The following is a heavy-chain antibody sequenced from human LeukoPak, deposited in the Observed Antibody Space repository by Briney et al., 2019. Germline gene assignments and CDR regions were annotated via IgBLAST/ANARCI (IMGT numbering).Heavy chain of an antibody. CDR3: AKDRLLRLWYFDL. CDR2: ISYDGSNK. V-gene: IGHV3-30*18. CDR1: GFTFSSYG. J-gene: IGHJ2*01. Sequence: GGSLRLSCAASGFTFSSYGMHWVRQAPGKGLEGVAVISYDGSNKYYADSVKGRFTISRDNSKNTLYLQMNSLRAEDTAVYYCAKDRLLRLWYFDLWGRGTLVTVSS. D-gene: IGHD3-10*01.